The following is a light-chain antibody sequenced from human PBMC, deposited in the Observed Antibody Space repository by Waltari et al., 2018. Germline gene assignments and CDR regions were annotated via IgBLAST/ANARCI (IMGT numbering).Light chain of an antibody. CDR1: SSNIGAGYD. V-gene: IGLV1-40*01. J-gene: IGLJ3*02. CDR3: QSYDSSLSGWV. Sequence: QSVLTQPPSVSGAPGQRVTISCTGSSSNIGAGYDVHWYQQLPGTAPKLLILGNSNRPSGVPDRFSGSKSGTSASLAITGLQAEVEADYYCQSYDSSLSGWVFGGGTKLTVL. CDR2: GNS.